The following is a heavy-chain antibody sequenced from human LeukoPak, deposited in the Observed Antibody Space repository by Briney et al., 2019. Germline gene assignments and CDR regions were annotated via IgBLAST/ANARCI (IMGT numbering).Heavy chain of an antibody. CDR2: VIPILGVE. V-gene: IGHV1-69*04. CDR3: ARIPHDVGYYYYMDV. Sequence: ALVKVSCKASGGAFTNYAINWVRQAPGQGLEWMGRVIPILGVENYAQKFQGRVTITADTSTSAAYMELSSLRSEDTAVYYCARIPHDVGYYYYMDVWGKGTTVTVSS. D-gene: IGHD3-10*01. J-gene: IGHJ6*03. CDR1: GGAFTNYA.